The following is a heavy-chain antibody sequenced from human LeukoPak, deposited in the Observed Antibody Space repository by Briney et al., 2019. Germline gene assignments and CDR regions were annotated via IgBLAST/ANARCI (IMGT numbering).Heavy chain of an antibody. CDR3: AREGCSGGSCYVYYYYYYMDV. V-gene: IGHV3-48*01. CDR1: GFTFSSYS. J-gene: IGHJ6*03. D-gene: IGHD2-15*01. Sequence: GGSLRLSCAASGFTFSSYSMNWVRQAPGKGLEWVSYISSSSSTIYYADSVKGRFTISRDNAKNSLYLQMNSLRAEDTAVYYCAREGCSGGSCYVYYYYYYMDVWGKGTTVTVSS. CDR2: ISSSSSTI.